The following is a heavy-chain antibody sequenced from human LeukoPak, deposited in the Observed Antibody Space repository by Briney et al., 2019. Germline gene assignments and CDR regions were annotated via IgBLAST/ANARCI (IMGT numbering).Heavy chain of an antibody. D-gene: IGHD3-22*01. J-gene: IGHJ4*02. CDR1: GGSISSGDYH. CDR2: IYYSGST. CDR3: ARHSYYYDSSGYYYVGFDY. Sequence: TSETLSLTCTVSGGSISSGDYHWSWIRQPPGKGLEWIGYIYYSGSTYYNPSLKSRVTISVDTSKNQFSLKLSSVTAADTAVYYCARHSYYYDSSGYYYVGFDYWGQGTLVTVSS. V-gene: IGHV4-30-4*01.